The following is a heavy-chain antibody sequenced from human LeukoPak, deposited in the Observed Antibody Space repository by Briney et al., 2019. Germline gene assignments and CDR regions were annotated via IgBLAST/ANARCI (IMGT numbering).Heavy chain of an antibody. Sequence: SETLSLTCTVSGGSISSYYWSWIRQPPGKGLEWIGYIYYSGSTNYNPSLKSRVTISVDTSRNQFSLKLSSVTAADTAVYYCARDSAYDSSGYYYSYAFDIWGQGTMVTVSS. CDR2: IYYSGST. CDR1: GGSISSYY. D-gene: IGHD3-22*01. CDR3: ARDSAYDSSGYYYSYAFDI. J-gene: IGHJ3*02. V-gene: IGHV4-59*01.